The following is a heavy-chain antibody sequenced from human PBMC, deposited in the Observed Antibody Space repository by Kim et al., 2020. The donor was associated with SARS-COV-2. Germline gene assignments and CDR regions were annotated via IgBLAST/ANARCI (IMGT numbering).Heavy chain of an antibody. V-gene: IGHV3-13*01. CDR3: ARGYGSGSYDY. J-gene: IGHJ4*02. D-gene: IGHD3-10*01. CDR2: T. Sequence: TYNPGSVKGRFTISRENAKNSLYLQMNGLRAGDTAVYYCARGYGSGSYDYWGQGTLVTVSS.